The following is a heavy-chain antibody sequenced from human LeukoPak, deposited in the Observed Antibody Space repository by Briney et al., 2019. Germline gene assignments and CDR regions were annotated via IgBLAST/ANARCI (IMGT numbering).Heavy chain of an antibody. CDR1: GGTFSSYA. D-gene: IGHD2-2*02. CDR2: IIPIFGTA. CDR3: ARDRGYCSSTSCYIGVWFDP. V-gene: IGHV1-69*13. Sequence: GASVKVSCKASGGTFSSYAISWVRQAPGQGPEWMGGIIPIFGTANYAQKFQGRVTITADESTSTAYMELSSLRSEDTAVYYCARDRGYCSSTSCYIGVWFDPWGQGTLVTVSS. J-gene: IGHJ5*02.